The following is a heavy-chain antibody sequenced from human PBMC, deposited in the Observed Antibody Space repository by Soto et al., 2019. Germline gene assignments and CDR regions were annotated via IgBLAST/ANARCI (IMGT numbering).Heavy chain of an antibody. J-gene: IGHJ5*02. D-gene: IGHD2-15*01. Sequence: PSETLSLTCAVSGYSISSGYYWGWIRQPPGKGLEWIGSIYHSGSTYYNPSLKIRVTISVDTSKNQFSLKLSSVTAADTAVYYCAREVEDRRQPYNCFDPWGQGTLVTVSS. CDR2: IYHSGST. CDR3: AREVEDRRQPYNCFDP. CDR1: GYSISSGYY. V-gene: IGHV4-38-2*02.